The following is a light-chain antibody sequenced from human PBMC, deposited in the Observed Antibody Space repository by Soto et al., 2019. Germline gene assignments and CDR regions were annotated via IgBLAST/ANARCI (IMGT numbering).Light chain of an antibody. J-gene: IGLJ1*01. CDR2: EVS. V-gene: IGLV2-8*01. CDR3: RSYAGSNIFKFV. CDR1: SSDVGAYNY. Sequence: QSALTQPPSASGSPGQSVTISCTGTSSDVGAYNYVAWYQQHPGKAPKLIIYEVSKRPSGVPDRFSGSKSGNTASLNVSGIQDEDEAEYSFRSYAGSNIFKFVFGTGTKVTVL.